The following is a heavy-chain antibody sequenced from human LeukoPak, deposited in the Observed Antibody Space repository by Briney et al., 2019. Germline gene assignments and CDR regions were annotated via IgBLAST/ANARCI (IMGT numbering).Heavy chain of an antibody. CDR3: ARATTASARDH. D-gene: IGHD1-14*01. V-gene: IGHV3-7*01. Sequence: PGGSLRLSCAASGFNFRAYWMSWARQAPGKGLEWVASLNQDADREYYVDSVKGRFTISRGNAKNSLYLQMDSLRVEDTAVYYCARATTASARDHWGQGTLVTVSS. CDR1: GFNFRAYW. CDR2: LNQDADRE. J-gene: IGHJ4*02.